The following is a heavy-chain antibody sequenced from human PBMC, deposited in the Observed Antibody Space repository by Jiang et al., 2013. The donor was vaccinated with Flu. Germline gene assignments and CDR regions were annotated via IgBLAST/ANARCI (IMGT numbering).Heavy chain of an antibody. D-gene: IGHD5-12*01. CDR3: AGDSGYDFLRFDY. Sequence: TSYAMNWVRQAPGQGLEWMGWINTNTGNPTYAQGFTGRFVFSLDTSVSTAYLQISSLKAEDTAVYYCAGDSGYDFLRFDYWGQGTLVTVSS. CDR1: TSYA. V-gene: IGHV7-4-1*02. J-gene: IGHJ4*02. CDR2: INTNTGNP.